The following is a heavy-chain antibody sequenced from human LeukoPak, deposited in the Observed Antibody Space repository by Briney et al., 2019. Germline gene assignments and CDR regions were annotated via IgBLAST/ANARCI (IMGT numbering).Heavy chain of an antibody. Sequence: GGSLRLSCAASGFSFSSYWMNWVHQAPGKGLEWVANIKQDGSEKYYVDSVKGRFTISRDNAKNSLYLQMSNLRAEDTAVYFCARGGGLDVWGQGATVTVSS. CDR3: ARGGGLDV. J-gene: IGHJ6*02. D-gene: IGHD3-16*01. CDR2: IKQDGSEK. CDR1: GFSFSSYW. V-gene: IGHV3-7*03.